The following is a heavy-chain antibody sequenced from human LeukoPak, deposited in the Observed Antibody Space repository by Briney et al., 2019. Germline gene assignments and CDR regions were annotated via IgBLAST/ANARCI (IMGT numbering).Heavy chain of an antibody. CDR3: ARDRWHCRVNCDSVYYFALDV. V-gene: IGHV1-3*01. CDR2: INPGNGDT. CDR1: GYTFTNYA. Sequence: ASVTVSFTGSGYTFTNYAIHWVRQAPGQSLEWLGWINPGNGDTKYSQDFQGRVTINTDTSAATAYVELNSLTSEDTAVYYCARDRWHCRVNCDSVYYFALDVWGQGTTVTVFS. J-gene: IGHJ6*02. D-gene: IGHD2-15*01.